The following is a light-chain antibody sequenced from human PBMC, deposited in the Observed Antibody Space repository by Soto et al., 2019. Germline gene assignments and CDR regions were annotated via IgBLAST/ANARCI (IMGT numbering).Light chain of an antibody. CDR1: QSVSNF. CDR3: QQRSNWPPT. J-gene: IGKJ2*01. CDR2: ETD. V-gene: IGKV3-11*01. Sequence: EIVLTQSPATLSLSPGETATLSCRASQSVSNFLAWYQQKPGQAPRLLIYETDHRPTRIPDRFSSSGSGTNFALTITSLEPEDFAVYHCQQRSNWPPTFGQGSNLEIK.